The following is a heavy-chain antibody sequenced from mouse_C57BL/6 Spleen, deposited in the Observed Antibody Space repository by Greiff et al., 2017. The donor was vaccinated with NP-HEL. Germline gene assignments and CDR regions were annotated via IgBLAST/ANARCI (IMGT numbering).Heavy chain of an antibody. V-gene: IGHV1-4*01. CDR3: ARLGSSGYEYYAMDY. D-gene: IGHD3-2*02. CDR1: GYTFTSYT. J-gene: IGHJ4*01. Sequence: QVQLQQSGAELARPGASVKMSCKASGYTFTSYTMHWVKQRPGQGLEWIGYINPSSGYTKYNQKFKDKATLTADKSSSTAYMQLSSLTSEDSAVYYCARLGSSGYEYYAMDYWGQGTSVTVSS. CDR2: INPSSGYT.